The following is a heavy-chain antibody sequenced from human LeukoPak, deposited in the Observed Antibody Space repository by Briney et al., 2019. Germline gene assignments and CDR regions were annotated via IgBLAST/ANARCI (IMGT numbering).Heavy chain of an antibody. Sequence: SETLSLTCTVSGDSISSYHWSWIRQPPGKGLEWIGYIYTSGGTNYIPSLKGRVTISIDTSKNQFSLKLSSVTAADSAVYYCARLTRLSTSPDRYYLDYWGQGTLVTVSS. CDR2: IYTSGGT. CDR1: GDSISSYH. V-gene: IGHV4-4*09. CDR3: ARLTRLSTSPDRYYLDY. J-gene: IGHJ4*02. D-gene: IGHD6-6*01.